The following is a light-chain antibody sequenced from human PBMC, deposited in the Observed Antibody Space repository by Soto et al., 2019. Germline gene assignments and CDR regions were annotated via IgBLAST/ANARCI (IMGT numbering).Light chain of an antibody. Sequence: QSVLTQPPSVSGAPGQRVTISCTGSSSNIGAGYDVHWYQQLPGTAPKLLIYGNTNRPSGVPDRFSGSKSGTSASLVITGLQAEDEADYYCQSYDSSLRGWDAVFGGGTKLTVL. CDR1: SSNIGAGYD. V-gene: IGLV1-40*01. J-gene: IGLJ2*01. CDR3: QSYDSSLRGWDAV. CDR2: GNT.